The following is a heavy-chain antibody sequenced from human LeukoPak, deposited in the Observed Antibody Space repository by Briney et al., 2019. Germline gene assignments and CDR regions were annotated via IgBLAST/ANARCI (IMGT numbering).Heavy chain of an antibody. CDR3: ARGGESYYYYYYMDV. D-gene: IGHD3-10*01. CDR2: IKQDGSEK. J-gene: IGHJ6*03. Sequence: SGGSLRLSCAASGFTVSSNYMSWVRQAPGKGLEWVANIKQDGSEKYYVDSVKGQFTISRDNAKNSLYLQMNSLRAEDTAVYYCARGGESYYYYYYMDVWGKGTTVTVSS. CDR1: GFTVSSNY. V-gene: IGHV3-7*01.